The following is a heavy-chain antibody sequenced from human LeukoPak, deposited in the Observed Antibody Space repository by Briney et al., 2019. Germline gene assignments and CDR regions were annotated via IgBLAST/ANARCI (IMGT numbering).Heavy chain of an antibody. CDR2: IYYSGST. Sequence: PSETLSLTCIVSGGSISSYYWSWIRQPPGKGLEWIGYIYYSGSTNYNPSLKSQVTISVDTSKNLFSLKLSSVTAADTAVYYCARDSGTGYSSLNYWGQGTLVTVSS. V-gene: IGHV4-59*01. CDR1: GGSISSYY. CDR3: ARDSGTGYSSLNY. J-gene: IGHJ4*02. D-gene: IGHD6-13*01.